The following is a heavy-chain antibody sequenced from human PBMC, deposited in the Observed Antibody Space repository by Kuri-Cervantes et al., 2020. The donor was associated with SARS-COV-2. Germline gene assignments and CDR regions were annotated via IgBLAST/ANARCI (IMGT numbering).Heavy chain of an antibody. J-gene: IGHJ4*02. V-gene: IGHV4-61*05. CDR2: IYYSGST. D-gene: IGHD6-19*01. CDR1: GFSLSTSGVG. CDR3: ASGLAVAVPFDY. Sequence: SGPTLVKPTQTLTLTCTFSGFSLSTSGVGVGWIRQPPGKGLEWIGYIYYSGSTNYNPSLKSRVTISVDTSKNQFSLKLSSVTAADTAVYYCASGLAVAVPFDYWGQGTLVTVSS.